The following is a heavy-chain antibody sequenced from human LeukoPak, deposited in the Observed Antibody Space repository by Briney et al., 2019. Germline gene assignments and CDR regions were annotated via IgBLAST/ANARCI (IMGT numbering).Heavy chain of an antibody. CDR2: ISAYNGNT. CDR1: GYTFTSYG. Sequence: ASVKVSCKASGYTFTSYGISWVRQAPGQGLEWMGWISAYNGNTNYAQKPQGRVTMTTDTSTSTAYMELRSLRSDDTAVYYCARGDRYSSSWYCDYWGQGTLVTVSS. V-gene: IGHV1-18*01. D-gene: IGHD6-13*01. J-gene: IGHJ4*02. CDR3: ARGDRYSSSWYCDY.